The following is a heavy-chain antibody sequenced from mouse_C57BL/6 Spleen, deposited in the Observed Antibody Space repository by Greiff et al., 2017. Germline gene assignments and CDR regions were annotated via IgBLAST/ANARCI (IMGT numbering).Heavy chain of an antibody. J-gene: IGHJ2*01. CDR2: INPYNGGT. V-gene: IGHV1-19*01. D-gene: IGHD2-1*01. Sequence: VQLQQSGPVLVKPGASVKMSCKASGYTFTDYYMNWVKQSHGKSLEWIGVINPYNGGTSYNQKFKGKATLTVDKSSSTAYMELNSLTSEDSAVYYCASSEGKPFFDYWGQGTTLTVSS. CDR1: GYTFTDYY. CDR3: ASSEGKPFFDY.